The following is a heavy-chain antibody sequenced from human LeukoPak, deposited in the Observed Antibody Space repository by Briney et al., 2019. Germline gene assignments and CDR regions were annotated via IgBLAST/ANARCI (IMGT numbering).Heavy chain of an antibody. CDR3: ASPKDSSGQALGY. Sequence: ASVKVSCKAPGGTFSSYAISWVRQAPGQGLEWMGGIIPIFGTANYAQKSQGRVTITTDESTSTAYMELSSLRSEDTAVYYCASPKDSSGQALGYWGQGTLVTVSS. CDR1: GGTFSSYA. CDR2: IIPIFGTA. J-gene: IGHJ4*02. V-gene: IGHV1-69*05. D-gene: IGHD3-22*01.